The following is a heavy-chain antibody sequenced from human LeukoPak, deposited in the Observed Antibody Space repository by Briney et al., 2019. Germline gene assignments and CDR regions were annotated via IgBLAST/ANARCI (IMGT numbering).Heavy chain of an antibody. CDR3: TRDAYGSGSYSYY. Sequence: GGSLRLSCTASGFTFGDYAMSWVRQAPGKGLEWVGFIRSKAYGGTTEYAASVKGRFTISRDDSKSIAYLQMNSLKTEDTAVSYCTRDAYGSGSYSYYWGQGTLVTVSS. CDR1: GFTFGDYA. D-gene: IGHD3-10*01. CDR2: IRSKAYGGTT. V-gene: IGHV3-49*04. J-gene: IGHJ4*02.